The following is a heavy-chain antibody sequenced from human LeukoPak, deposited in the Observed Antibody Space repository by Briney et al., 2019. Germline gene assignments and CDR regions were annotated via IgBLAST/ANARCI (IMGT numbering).Heavy chain of an antibody. CDR2: IYYSGNT. CDR1: GGSISSSSYY. V-gene: IGHV4-39*01. D-gene: IGHD2-21*02. Sequence: SETLSLTCSVSGGSISSSSYYWGWNRQPPGKGLEWIGSIYYSGNTYQNPSLKSRVNISVDTSKNQFSLKLNSVTAADTAVYYCARQAVSAIKDLDPWGQGTLVTVSS. J-gene: IGHJ5*02. CDR3: ARQAVSAIKDLDP.